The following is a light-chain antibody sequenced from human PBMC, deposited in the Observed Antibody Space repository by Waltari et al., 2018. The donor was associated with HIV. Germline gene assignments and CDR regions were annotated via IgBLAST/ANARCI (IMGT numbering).Light chain of an antibody. CDR3: STWDDTQTGVL. CDR2: NDN. V-gene: IGLV1-44*01. J-gene: IGLJ2*01. Sequence: QSVLTQPPSASGSPGQRVTISCSGSSSNIGSNPVNWYQQLPGTATKLLIYNDNQRPSGVPDRFSGSKSGTSASLAISGLQSDDEADYSCSTWDDTQTGVLFGGGTTLTVL. CDR1: SSNIGSNP.